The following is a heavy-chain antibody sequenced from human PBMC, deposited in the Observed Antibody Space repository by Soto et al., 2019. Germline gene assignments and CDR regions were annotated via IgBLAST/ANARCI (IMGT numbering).Heavy chain of an antibody. V-gene: IGHV4-30-2*01. CDR3: ARGHYYYSMDV. CDR1: NGSVSSGTYS. J-gene: IGHJ6*02. Sequence: SETLSLTCTVSNGSVSSGTYSWSWVRQPPGKGLEWIGYIYYSGTTYYTPSLKSRLTMSMDRANDHFSLNLTSVTAADTAVYFCARGHYYYSMDVWGQGITVTVSS. CDR2: IYYSGTT.